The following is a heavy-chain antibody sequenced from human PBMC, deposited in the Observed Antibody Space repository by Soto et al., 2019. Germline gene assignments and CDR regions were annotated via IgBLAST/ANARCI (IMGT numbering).Heavy chain of an antibody. Sequence: QVQLQESGPGLVKPSQTLSLTCTVSGGSISSGGYYWSWIRQHPGKGLEWIGYIYYSGSTYYNPSRESRVTISLDTSKNQFSLKLSSVTAADTAVYYCARDGDCSSTSCYIPLYGMDVWGQGTTVTVSS. D-gene: IGHD2-2*02. CDR2: IYYSGST. J-gene: IGHJ6*02. CDR1: GGSISSGGYY. CDR3: ARDGDCSSTSCYIPLYGMDV. V-gene: IGHV4-31*03.